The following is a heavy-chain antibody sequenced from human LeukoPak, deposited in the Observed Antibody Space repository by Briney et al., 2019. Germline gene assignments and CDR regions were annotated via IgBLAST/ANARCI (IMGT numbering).Heavy chain of an antibody. D-gene: IGHD6-19*01. V-gene: IGHV3-23*01. CDR2: ISDTGGST. CDR1: GFSFSSYA. J-gene: IGHJ4*02. CDR3: AKDRAVAGTRGENDY. Sequence: PGGSLRLSCAASGFSFSSYAMSWVHQAPGRGLEWFSVISDTGGSTYYADSVKGRFTISRDNSKNTLYLQMNSLRAEDTAVYYCAKDRAVAGTRGENDYWGQGTLVTVSS.